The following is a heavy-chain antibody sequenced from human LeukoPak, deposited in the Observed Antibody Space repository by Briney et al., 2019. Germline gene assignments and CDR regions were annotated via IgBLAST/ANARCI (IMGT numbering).Heavy chain of an antibody. CDR1: GFTFSSYW. CDR2: IKQDGSEK. Sequence: PGGSLRLSCAASGFTFSSYWMSWVRQAPGKGLEWVANIKQDGSEKYYVDSVRGRFSISRDNAKNSVHLQMSSLRVEDTAVYFCARGPYCDGISCQSFFDYWGQGALVTVSS. CDR3: ARGPYCDGISCQSFFDY. D-gene: IGHD2-21*01. V-gene: IGHV3-7*01. J-gene: IGHJ4*02.